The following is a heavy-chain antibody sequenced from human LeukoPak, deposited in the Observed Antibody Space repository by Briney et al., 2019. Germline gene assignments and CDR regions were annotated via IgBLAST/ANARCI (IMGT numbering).Heavy chain of an antibody. D-gene: IGHD4-17*01. Sequence: SQTLSLTCTVSGGSISSGDYYWSWIRQPPGKGLEWIGYIYYSGSTYYNPSLKSRVTISVDTSKNQFSLKLSSVTAADTAVYYCARDTGDYGDYDAFDIWGQGTMVTVSS. CDR1: GGSISSGDYY. J-gene: IGHJ3*02. CDR2: IYYSGST. V-gene: IGHV4-30-4*01. CDR3: ARDTGDYGDYDAFDI.